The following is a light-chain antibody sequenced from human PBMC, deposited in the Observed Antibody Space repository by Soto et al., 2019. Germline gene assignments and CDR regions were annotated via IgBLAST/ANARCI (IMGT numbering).Light chain of an antibody. Sequence: QSVLTQPPSVSGAPGQRVTISCTGSSSNIGAGYDVHWYQQLPGTAPKLLIYGNSNRPSGVPDRFSGSKSATSASLAITGLQAEDEADYYCQSYDSSLSGWVFGPGTKVTVL. CDR1: SSNIGAGYD. J-gene: IGLJ1*01. CDR3: QSYDSSLSGWV. V-gene: IGLV1-40*01. CDR2: GNS.